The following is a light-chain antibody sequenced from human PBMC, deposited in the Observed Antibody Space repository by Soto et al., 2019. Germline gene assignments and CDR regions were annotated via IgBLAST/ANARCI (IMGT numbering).Light chain of an antibody. CDR3: QLYYSYPWT. V-gene: IGKV1-5*03. Sequence: DIQMTQSPSTLSASVGDRVAITCRASQSINNLLVWYQQKPGKAPKLLIYKASRLESGVPSRFSGSGSGTEFTLTISSLQPDDFATYYCQLYYSYPWTFGQGTKVEIK. J-gene: IGKJ1*01. CDR1: QSINNL. CDR2: KAS.